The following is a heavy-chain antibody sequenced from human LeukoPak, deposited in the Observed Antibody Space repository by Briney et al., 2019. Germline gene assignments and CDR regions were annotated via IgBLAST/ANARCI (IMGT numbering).Heavy chain of an antibody. V-gene: IGHV3-30*04. CDR2: ISYDGSNK. D-gene: IGHD1-26*01. Sequence: GGSLRLSCAASGFTFSSYAMHWVRQAPGKGLEWVAVISYDGSNKYYADSVKGRFTISRDNSKNTLYLQMNSLRAEDTAVYYCARDPRWELLWFYFDYWGQGTLVTVSS. CDR3: ARDPRWELLWFYFDY. J-gene: IGHJ4*02. CDR1: GFTFSSYA.